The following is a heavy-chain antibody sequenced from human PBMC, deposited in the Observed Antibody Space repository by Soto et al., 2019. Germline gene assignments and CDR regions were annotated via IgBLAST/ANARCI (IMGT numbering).Heavy chain of an antibody. CDR2: ISDSGGRT. CDR1: GFTFSNYD. Sequence: EVQLLESGGGLVQPGGSLRLSCAASGFTFSNYDMTWVRQAPGKGLEWVSGISDSGGRTYYADSVKGRFTISRDNSNNPLYLQMNSLRAEDTAIYYCAKSGFHGSGTFLNWLDPWGQGNLVTVSS. CDR3: AKSGFHGSGTFLNWLDP. V-gene: IGHV3-23*01. J-gene: IGHJ5*02. D-gene: IGHD3-10*01.